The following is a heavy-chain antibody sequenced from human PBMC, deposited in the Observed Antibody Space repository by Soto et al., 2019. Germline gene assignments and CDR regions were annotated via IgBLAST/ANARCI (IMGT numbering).Heavy chain of an antibody. Sequence: QVQLVESGGGVVQPGRSLRLSCAASGFTFSNYGMHWVRQAPGKGLEWVAVISYDGRNKYYADSVKGRFTFSRDNSKKTLYLQMNSLRAEDTAVYYCAKDLAVAGTGGNAFDIWGQGTMVTVSS. D-gene: IGHD6-19*01. V-gene: IGHV3-30*18. CDR3: AKDLAVAGTGGNAFDI. CDR1: GFTFSNYG. J-gene: IGHJ3*02. CDR2: ISYDGRNK.